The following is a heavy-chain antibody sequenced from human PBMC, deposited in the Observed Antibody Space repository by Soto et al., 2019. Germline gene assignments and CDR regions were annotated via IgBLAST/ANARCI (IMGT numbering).Heavy chain of an antibody. D-gene: IGHD3-16*01. CDR1: GFTFSTYA. Sequence: PGGSLRLSCVASGFTFSTYAMSWVRQVPGKVLEWVSGISGGGVTTHYAESGKGRCIIPRNNWKSTVYLQMNCLRANDTAVFYFATAGGSRGGWFGRKLVSWGQGTQVTVSS. CDR2: ISGGGVTT. J-gene: IGHJ4*02. CDR3: ATAGGSRGGWFGRKLVS. V-gene: IGHV3-23*01.